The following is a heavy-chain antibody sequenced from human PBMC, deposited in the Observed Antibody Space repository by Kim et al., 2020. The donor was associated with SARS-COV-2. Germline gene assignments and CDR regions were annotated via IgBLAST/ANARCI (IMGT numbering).Heavy chain of an antibody. D-gene: IGHD1-26*01. J-gene: IGHJ5*02. CDR2: IKHDGSGQ. CDR1: GFTFSNYW. CDR3: ARGAGSSVFDP. V-gene: IGHV3-7*01. Sequence: GSLILSCAASGFTFSNYWMTWVRQTPGKGLEWVASIKHDGSGQYYVDSLKGRFTISRDNAKNSLYLQMNSLRAEDTALYHCARGAGSSVFDPWGQGTLVTVSS.